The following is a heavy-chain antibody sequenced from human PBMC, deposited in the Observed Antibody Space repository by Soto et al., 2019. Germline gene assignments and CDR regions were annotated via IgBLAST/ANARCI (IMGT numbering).Heavy chain of an antibody. Sequence: QLQLQESGPGLVKPSETLSLTCTVSGGSISSSSYYWGGIRQPPGKGLEWIGSIYYSGSTYYNRSLQSRVTISVATSKDRVSLKLSSVTAADTAVYDCARPRSYGDYDDAFDIWCQGTMVTVSS. CDR2: IYYSGST. J-gene: IGHJ3*02. V-gene: IGHV4-39*01. D-gene: IGHD4-17*01. CDR3: ARPRSYGDYDDAFDI. CDR1: GGSISSSSYY.